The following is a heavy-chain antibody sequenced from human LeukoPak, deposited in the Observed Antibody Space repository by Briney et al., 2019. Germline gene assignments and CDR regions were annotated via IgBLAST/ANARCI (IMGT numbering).Heavy chain of an antibody. D-gene: IGHD3-22*01. CDR1: GFTFSSYG. CDR2: ISDSGGST. V-gene: IGHV3-23*01. CDR3: AKDRRAKEFYDSSGYYYDAFDI. J-gene: IGHJ3*02. Sequence: GGSLRLSCAASGFTFSSYGMSWVRQAPGKGLEWVSNISDSGGSTYSADSVKGRFTISRDNSKNTLYLQMNSLRAEDTAVYYCAKDRRAKEFYDSSGYYYDAFDIWGQGTMVTVSS.